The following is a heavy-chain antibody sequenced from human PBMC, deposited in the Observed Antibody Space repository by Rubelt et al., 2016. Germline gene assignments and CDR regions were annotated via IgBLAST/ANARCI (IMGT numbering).Heavy chain of an antibody. Sequence: QVQLQQWGAGLLKPSETLSLTCAVYGASFSGYYWSWIRQPPGKGLEWIGEINHSGSTTYNPSLKSRVTISVDTSKNQFPLKLSSVTAADTAVYYCVRAHYGDYSWGQGTLVSVSS. J-gene: IGHJ4*02. CDR1: GASFSGYY. D-gene: IGHD4-17*01. CDR2: INHSGST. V-gene: IGHV4-34*01. CDR3: VRAHYGDYS.